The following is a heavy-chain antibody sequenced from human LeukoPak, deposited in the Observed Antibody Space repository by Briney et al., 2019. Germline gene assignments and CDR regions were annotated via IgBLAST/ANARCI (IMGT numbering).Heavy chain of an antibody. D-gene: IGHD3-16*01. J-gene: IGHJ4*02. V-gene: IGHV1-69*04. CDR2: IIPILGIA. CDR1: GYTFTSYG. CDR3: ARSGRGGEEVDY. Sequence: GASVKVSCKASGYTFTSYGISWVRQAPGQGLEWMGRIIPILGIANYAQKFQGRVTITADKSTSTAYMELSSLRSEDTAVYYCARSGRGGEEVDYWGQGTLVTVSS.